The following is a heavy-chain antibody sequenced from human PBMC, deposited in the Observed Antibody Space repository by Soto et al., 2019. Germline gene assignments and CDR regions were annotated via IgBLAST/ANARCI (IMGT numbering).Heavy chain of an antibody. CDR1: GFTFSTYG. CDR2: IWYDGSNK. CDR3: ARTHNLGGRRYDGLDI. Sequence: QVQLVESGGGVVQPGRSLRLSCAASGFTFSTYGMHWVRQASGKGLEWVAVIWYDGSNKYYADSVKGRFTISRDNSKNTLYMQINSLRAEDTAVYSCARTHNLGGRRYDGLDIWGQGTMVTVSS. J-gene: IGHJ3*02. V-gene: IGHV3-33*01. D-gene: IGHD3-16*01.